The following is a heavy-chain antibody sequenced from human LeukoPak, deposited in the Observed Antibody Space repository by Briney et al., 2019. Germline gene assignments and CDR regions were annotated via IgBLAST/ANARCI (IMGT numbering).Heavy chain of an antibody. CDR1: GFTFSSYG. V-gene: IGHV3-30*18. Sequence: PGRSLRLSCAASGFTFSSYGMYWVRQAPGKGLEWVAVISYDGSNKYYADSVKGRFTISRDNSKNTLYLQMNSLRAEDTAVYYCAKGLSRLHKRPSGNIDYWGQGTLVTVSS. J-gene: IGHJ4*02. CDR3: AKGLSRLHKRPSGNIDY. D-gene: IGHD3-10*01. CDR2: ISYDGSNK.